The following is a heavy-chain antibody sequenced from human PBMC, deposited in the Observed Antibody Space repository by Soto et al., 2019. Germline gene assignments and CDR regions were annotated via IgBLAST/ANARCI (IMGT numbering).Heavy chain of an antibody. CDR1: GFTFSSYA. D-gene: IGHD4-4*01. Sequence: QVQLVESGGGVVQPGRSLRLSCAASGFTFSSYAMHWVRQAPGKGLEWVAVISYDGSNKYYADSVKGRFTISRDNSKNTLYQQMNSLRAEDTAVYYCARPLWRDDYNWGYFAFWGRGTLVTVSS. CDR3: ARPLWRDDYNWGYFAF. CDR2: ISYDGSNK. J-gene: IGHJ2*01. V-gene: IGHV3-30-3*01.